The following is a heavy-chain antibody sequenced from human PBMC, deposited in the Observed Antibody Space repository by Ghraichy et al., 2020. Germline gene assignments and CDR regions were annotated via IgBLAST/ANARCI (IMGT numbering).Heavy chain of an antibody. J-gene: IGHJ4*02. CDR3: ARGAYCGGDCSRYYFDY. Sequence: LSLTCAASGFTFSSYAMHWVRQAPGKGLEWVAVISYDGSNKYYADSVKGRFTISRDNSKNTLYLQMNSLRAEDTAVYYCARGAYCGGDCSRYYFDYWGQGTLVTVSS. CDR1: GFTFSSYA. CDR2: ISYDGSNK. V-gene: IGHV3-30*04. D-gene: IGHD2-21*02.